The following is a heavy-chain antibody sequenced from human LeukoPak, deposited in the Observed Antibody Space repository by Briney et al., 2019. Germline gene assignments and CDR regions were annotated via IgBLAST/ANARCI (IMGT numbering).Heavy chain of an antibody. D-gene: IGHD3-22*01. CDR2: IGSSSSPI. J-gene: IGHJ1*01. CDR3: ARAPSEIGGYYPEYFRH. V-gene: IGHV3-48*04. Sequence: GGSLRLSCAASGFTFSAYSMNWVRQAPEKGLEWVSYIGSSSSPIYYADSVKGRFTISRDNAKNTVSLQMNSLRAEDTGVYYCARAPSEIGGYYPEYFRHWGQGTLVTVSS. CDR1: GFTFSAYS.